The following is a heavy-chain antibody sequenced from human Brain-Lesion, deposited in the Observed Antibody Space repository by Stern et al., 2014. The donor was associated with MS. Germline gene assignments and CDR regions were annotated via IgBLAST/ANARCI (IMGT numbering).Heavy chain of an antibody. CDR3: ARFPASRPHVFDS. CDR1: GGSISSSNW. D-gene: IGHD6-13*01. V-gene: IGHV4-4*02. CDR2: SDHSGST. J-gene: IGHJ4*02. Sequence: QVQLQESGPGLVKPSGTLSLTCAVSGGSISSSNWWSWVRQSPGKGLEWIGESDHSGSTIYNPSLKRRVTESVDKSKNRFSLNLWFVPAADTAVYFCARFPASRPHVFDSWGQGTLVTVSS.